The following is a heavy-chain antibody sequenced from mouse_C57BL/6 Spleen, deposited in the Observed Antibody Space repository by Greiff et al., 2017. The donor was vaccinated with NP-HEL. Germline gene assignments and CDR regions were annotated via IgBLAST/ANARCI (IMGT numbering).Heavy chain of an antibody. CDR3: AREENLYDYDRAMDY. V-gene: IGHV1-81*01. D-gene: IGHD2-4*01. CDR1: GYTFTSSG. J-gene: IGHJ4*01. CDR2: IYPRSGNT. Sequence: QVTLKVSGAELARPGASVKLSCKASGYTFTSSGISWVKQRTGQGLEWIGEIYPRSGNTYYNEKFKGKATLTADKSSSTAYMELRSLTSEDSAVYFCAREENLYDYDRAMDYWGQGTSVTVSS.